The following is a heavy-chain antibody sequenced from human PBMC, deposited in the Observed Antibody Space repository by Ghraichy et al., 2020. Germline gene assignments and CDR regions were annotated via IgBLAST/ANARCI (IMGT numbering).Heavy chain of an antibody. CDR2: ISGSGETP. J-gene: IGHJ4*02. D-gene: IGHD3-10*01. CDR3: AKGDGSGSYFFDF. CDR1: GFTFNTCA. Sequence: GSLRLSCAASGFTFNTCAMAWVRQAPGKGLEWVSAISGSGETPYYADSVKGRFSISRDNSQNTLYLQMNSLRPDDTAEYYCAKGDGSGSYFFDFWGQGTLVTVAS. V-gene: IGHV3-23*01.